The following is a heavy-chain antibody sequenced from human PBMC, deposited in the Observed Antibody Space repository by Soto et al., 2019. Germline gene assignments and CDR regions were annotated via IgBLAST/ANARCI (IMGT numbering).Heavy chain of an antibody. D-gene: IGHD3-10*01. V-gene: IGHV3-9*01. Sequence: EVQLLESGGGLVQPGRSLRLSCAASGFTFEDYAMHWVRQAPGKGLEWASGISWNRGHIVYADSVRGRFTISRDNPKNSFCEQMNSLRSEDTGLFYCAKPEFYYGSKSYNNATGFDVWGQGTMVTVSS. CDR3: AKPEFYYGSKSYNNATGFDV. CDR2: ISWNRGHI. J-gene: IGHJ3*01. CDR1: GFTFEDYA.